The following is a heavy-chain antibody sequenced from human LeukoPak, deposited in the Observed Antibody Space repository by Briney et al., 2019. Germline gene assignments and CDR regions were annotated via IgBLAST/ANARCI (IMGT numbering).Heavy chain of an antibody. CDR1: GFTFSTFA. D-gene: IGHD4-23*01. Sequence: GGSLRLSCAASGFTFSTFALNWVRQAPGKGLEWVSAVGGSCGLTYYADSVRGRFTISRDNSKNTLYLEMNSLRVEDTGVYYCTLADGGDTGDYWGQGTLVTVSS. V-gene: IGHV3-23*01. J-gene: IGHJ4*02. CDR2: VGGSCGLT. CDR3: TLADGGDTGDY.